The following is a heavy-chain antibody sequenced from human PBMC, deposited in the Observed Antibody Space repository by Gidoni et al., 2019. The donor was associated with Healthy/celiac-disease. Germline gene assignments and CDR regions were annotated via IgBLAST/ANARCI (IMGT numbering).Heavy chain of an antibody. J-gene: IGHJ4*02. CDR3: AKDGGRWLQLRGLDY. CDR2: ISGDGGST. D-gene: IGHD5-12*01. V-gene: IGHV3-43*02. CDR1: GFTFDDYA. Sequence: EVQLVESGGGVVQPGGSLRLSCAASGFTFDDYAMHWVRQAPGKGLEWVSLISGDGGSTYYADSVKGRFTISRDNSKNSLYLQMNSLRTEDTALYYCAKDGGRWLQLRGLDYWGQGTLVTVSS.